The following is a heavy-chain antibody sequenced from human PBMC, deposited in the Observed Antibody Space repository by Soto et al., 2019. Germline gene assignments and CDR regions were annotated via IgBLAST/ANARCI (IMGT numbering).Heavy chain of an antibody. J-gene: IGHJ6*02. Sequence: GGSLILSCTASGFIFSNFGMQWVRQAPGKGLEWVAGVWYDGSNGVSAESVKGRFTISRDNSKNTLYLQMTSLRAEDTAVYYCARDPRTARASAMDVWGQGTTVTVSS. CDR1: GFIFSNFG. CDR2: VWYDGSNG. D-gene: IGHD6-6*01. V-gene: IGHV3-33*01. CDR3: ARDPRTARASAMDV.